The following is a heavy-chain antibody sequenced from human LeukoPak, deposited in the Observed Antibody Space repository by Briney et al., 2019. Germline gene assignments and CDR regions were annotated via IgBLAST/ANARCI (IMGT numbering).Heavy chain of an antibody. D-gene: IGHD3-22*01. CDR3: AREVEYYDSSGYRPHAFDI. CDR1: GGSIISSNHY. V-gene: IGHV4-39*02. J-gene: IGHJ3*02. CDR2: ISYSGGT. Sequence: LETLSLTCTVSGGSIISSNHYWGWTRQPPGKGLEWFGSISYSGGTAYNPSLRSRVTISVDTSKNQFSLKVNSVTAADTAVYYCAREVEYYDSSGYRPHAFDIWGQGTLATVSS.